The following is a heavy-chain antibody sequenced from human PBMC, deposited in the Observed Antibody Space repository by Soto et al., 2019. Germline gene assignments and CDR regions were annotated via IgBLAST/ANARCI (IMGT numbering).Heavy chain of an antibody. V-gene: IGHV3-23*01. CDR2: VSAGGDMT. CDR1: GFTFSSYA. D-gene: IGHD2-15*01. Sequence: DVQLLESGGHLVQPGGSLRLSCAASGFTFSSYAMSWVRQAPGKGLEWVSSVSAGGDMTYYSDSVKGRFTISRDNSNNVLFLQMNSLRIEDPALYYCARGDRGGSGSPASYYSSGLDVWGQGTTVTVS. J-gene: IGHJ6*02. CDR3: ARGDRGGSGSPASYYSSGLDV.